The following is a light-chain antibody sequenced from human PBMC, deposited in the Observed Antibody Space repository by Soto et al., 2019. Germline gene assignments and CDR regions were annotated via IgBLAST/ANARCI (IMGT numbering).Light chain of an antibody. CDR1: QSVSSY. Sequence: EIVLTQSPATLSLSPGERATLSCRASQSVSSYLAWYQQKPGRAPRLLFYDASNRATGIPARFSGSGSGTDFTLTISSLEPEDFAVYYCQQRSNWPPITFGGGTKVEIK. J-gene: IGKJ4*01. V-gene: IGKV3-11*01. CDR2: DAS. CDR3: QQRSNWPPIT.